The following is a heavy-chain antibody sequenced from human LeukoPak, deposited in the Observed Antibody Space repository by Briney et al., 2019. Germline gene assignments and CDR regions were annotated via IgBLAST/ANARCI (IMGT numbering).Heavy chain of an antibody. CDR1: GFTVSSNY. CDR2: IYSGGNT. V-gene: IGHV3-53*01. J-gene: IGHJ4*02. Sequence: PGGSLRLSCAASGFTVSSNYMNWVRQAPGKGLEWVSMIYSGGNTYYADSVKGRFTISRDNSQNTLYLQMNSLRPEDTAVYYCTRLLYYYDSTIYQRYFDYWGQGTLVTVSS. D-gene: IGHD3-22*01. CDR3: TRLLYYYDSTIYQRYFDY.